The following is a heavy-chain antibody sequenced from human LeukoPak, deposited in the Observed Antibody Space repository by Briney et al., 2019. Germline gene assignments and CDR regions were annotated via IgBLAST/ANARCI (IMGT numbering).Heavy chain of an antibody. CDR1: GGSISSSTYY. V-gene: IGHV4-39*01. CDR3: ARHSRNAFGVVVVPYYFDY. D-gene: IGHD3-16*02. J-gene: IGHJ4*02. CDR2: IYYSGST. Sequence: SETLSLTCSVSGGSISSSTYYWAWIRQPPGKGLEWIGSIYYSGSTYYNPSLKSRVTMSVDTSKNQFSLKLTSVTAADTAVYYCARHSRNAFGVVVVPYYFDYWGQGTLVTVSS.